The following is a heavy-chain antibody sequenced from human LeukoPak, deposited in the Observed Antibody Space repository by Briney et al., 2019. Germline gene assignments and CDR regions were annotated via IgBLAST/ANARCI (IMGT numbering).Heavy chain of an antibody. CDR3: ARDYKADF. V-gene: IGHV3-23*05. Sequence: GGALRLSCAASGVTFSTYAMTWVRQAPGKGLEGVSAIDIYATKTNYADSVKGRFTISRDNSKNTLYLQMNSLRGEDTAIYYCARDYKADFWGQGTLVTVSS. D-gene: IGHD3-10*01. CDR2: IDIYATKT. J-gene: IGHJ4*02. CDR1: GVTFSTYA.